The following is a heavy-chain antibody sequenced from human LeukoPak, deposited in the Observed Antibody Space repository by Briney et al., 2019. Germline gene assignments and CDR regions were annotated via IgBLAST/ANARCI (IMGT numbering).Heavy chain of an antibody. CDR3: ARRPFDPNSALDI. Sequence: GESLKISCKGSGYGFTSYWIGWLRQMPGKGLEWMGIIYPGDSDTRYSPSFQGQVTISADKSISTAYLQWSSLKASDTAMYYCARRPFDPNSALDIWGQGTMVTVSS. CDR1: GYGFTSYW. V-gene: IGHV5-51*01. D-gene: IGHD3-16*01. J-gene: IGHJ3*02. CDR2: IYPGDSDT.